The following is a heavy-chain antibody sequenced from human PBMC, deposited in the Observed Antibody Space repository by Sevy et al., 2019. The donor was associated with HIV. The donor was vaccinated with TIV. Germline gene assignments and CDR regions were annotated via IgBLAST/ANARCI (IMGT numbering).Heavy chain of an antibody. CDR3: ARIPTTYYYDSSGYYPPQGWFDP. V-gene: IGHV4-59*01. Sequence: SETLSLTCTVSGGSISSYYWSWIRQPPGKGLEWIGYIYYSGSTNYNPSLKSRFTISVDTSKNQFSLKLSSVTAADTAVYYCARIPTTYYYDSSGYYPPQGWFDPWGQGTLVTVSS. J-gene: IGHJ5*02. CDR2: IYYSGST. CDR1: GGSISSYY. D-gene: IGHD3-22*01.